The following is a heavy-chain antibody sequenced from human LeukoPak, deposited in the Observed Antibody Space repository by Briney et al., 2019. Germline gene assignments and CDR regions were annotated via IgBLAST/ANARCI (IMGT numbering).Heavy chain of an antibody. CDR3: ARHSLGIGVSYTNFDH. CDR1: GDSLSGYF. V-gene: IGHV4-59*08. Sequence: SETLSLTCTVSGDSLSGYFWNWIRLTPGEGLEWIAYVFYRGDTKTNPSLQSRVTISLDTSKNQFSLKLTSVTAADTAVYYCARHSLGIGVSYTNFDHWGQGSLVTVSS. D-gene: IGHD2-15*01. CDR2: VFYRGDT. J-gene: IGHJ4*02.